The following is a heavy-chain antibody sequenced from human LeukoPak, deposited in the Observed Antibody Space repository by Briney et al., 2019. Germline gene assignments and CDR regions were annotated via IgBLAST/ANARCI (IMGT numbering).Heavy chain of an antibody. V-gene: IGHV1-69*04. D-gene: IGHD5-18*01. CDR3: ARDQGLTSAMVDY. CDR1: GGTFSSYA. CDR2: IIPILGIA. Sequence: GASVKVSCKASGGTFSSYAISWVRQAPGQGLEWMGRIIPILGIANYAQKFQGRVTITADKSTGTAYMELSSLRSEDTAVYYCARDQGLTSAMVDYWGQGTLVTVSS. J-gene: IGHJ4*02.